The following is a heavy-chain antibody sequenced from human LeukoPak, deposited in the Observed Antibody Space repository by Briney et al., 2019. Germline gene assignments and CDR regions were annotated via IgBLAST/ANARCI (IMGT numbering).Heavy chain of an antibody. Sequence: ASVKVSCKASGYTFTGYYMHWVRQAPGQGLEWMGWINPNSGGTNYAQKFRGRVTMTRDTSISTAYMELSRLRSDDTAVYYCARDWKQWLPTDYGMDVWGQGTTVTVSS. J-gene: IGHJ6*02. V-gene: IGHV1-2*02. D-gene: IGHD6-19*01. CDR2: INPNSGGT. CDR3: ARDWKQWLPTDYGMDV. CDR1: GYTFTGYY.